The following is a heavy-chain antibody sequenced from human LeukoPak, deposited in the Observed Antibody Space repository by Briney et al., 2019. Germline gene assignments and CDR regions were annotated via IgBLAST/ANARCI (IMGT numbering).Heavy chain of an antibody. CDR1: GFTFSTSA. Sequence: GGSLRLSCVASGFTFSTSAMSWVRQAPGKGLEWVSAISGSGGKTYYTDSVKGRFTISRDNSQNTLYLYMNSLRADDTAVYYCGKEMTSMVTVEYLGQGTLVTVSS. CDR2: ISGSGGKT. J-gene: IGHJ4*02. D-gene: IGHD5-18*01. V-gene: IGHV3-23*01. CDR3: GKEMTSMVTVEY.